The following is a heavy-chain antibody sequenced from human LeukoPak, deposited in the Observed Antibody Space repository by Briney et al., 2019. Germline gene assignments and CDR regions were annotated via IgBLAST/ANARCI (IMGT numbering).Heavy chain of an antibody. V-gene: IGHV3-7*01. Sequence: PGGSLRLSCTASGFTFSNYWMSWVRQAPGKGLEWVASIKQDGSEKYYVESVTGRFTISRDNAKNSLYLQMNTLRAEDTAVYNCARGSMSRWHLYIDCWGQGTLVTVSS. CDR3: ARGSMSRWHLYIDC. CDR1: GFTFSNYW. J-gene: IGHJ4*02. CDR2: IKQDGSEK.